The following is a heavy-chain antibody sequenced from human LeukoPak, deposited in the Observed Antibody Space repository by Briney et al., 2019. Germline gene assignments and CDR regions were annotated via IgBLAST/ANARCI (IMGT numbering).Heavy chain of an antibody. Sequence: GSLRLSCVASGFTFSDYYMSWIRQAPGKGLEWIGYIYYSGSTNYNPSLKSRVTISRDTSKNQFSLKLRSVTAADTAVYYCTSGGMVSGDYWGQGTLVTVSS. V-gene: IGHV4-59*01. CDR3: TSGGMVSGDY. CDR2: IYYSGST. CDR1: GFTFSDYY. D-gene: IGHD2-8*01. J-gene: IGHJ4*02.